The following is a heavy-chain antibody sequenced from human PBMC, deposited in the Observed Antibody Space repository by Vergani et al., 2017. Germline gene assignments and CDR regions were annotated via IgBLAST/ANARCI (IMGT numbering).Heavy chain of an antibody. CDR2: IIPIFGTA. D-gene: IGHD2-2*01. V-gene: IGHV1-69*01. CDR1: GGTFSSYA. Sequence: QVQLVQSGAEVKKPGSSEKVSCKASGGTFSSYAISWVRQAPGQGLEWMGGIIPIFGTANYAQKFQGRVTITADESTSTAYMELSSLRSEDTAVYYCASKYCSSTSCYQDYYVDVWGKGTTVTVSS. J-gene: IGHJ6*03. CDR3: ASKYCSSTSCYQDYYVDV.